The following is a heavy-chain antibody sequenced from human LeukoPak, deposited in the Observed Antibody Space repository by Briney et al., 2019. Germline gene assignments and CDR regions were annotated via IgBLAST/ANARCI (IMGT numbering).Heavy chain of an antibody. D-gene: IGHD2-2*01. CDR2: IIPIFGTA. CDR3: ARTPAADRYYFDY. V-gene: IGHV1-69*05. J-gene: IGHJ4*02. CDR1: GGTFSSYA. Sequence: AAVKVSCTASGGTFSSYAISWVRQAPGQGLEWMGGIIPIFGTANYAQKFQGRVTITTDESTSTAYMELSSLRSEDTAVYYCARTPAADRYYFDYWGQGTLVTVSA.